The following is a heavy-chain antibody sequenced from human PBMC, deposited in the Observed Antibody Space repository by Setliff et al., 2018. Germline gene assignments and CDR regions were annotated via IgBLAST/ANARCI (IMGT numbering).Heavy chain of an antibody. CDR2: IYNIGET. CDR1: GLTVSNDF. D-gene: IGHD6-25*01. J-gene: IGHJ3*02. Sequence: PGGSLRLSCVVSGLTVSNDFMGWVRQAPGKGLEWVSVIYNIGETRYADSVKGRLTISRDKSKNTLYLHLNSLGAEDTAVYYCARSPANGGHDAFDIWGQGTMVTVSS. V-gene: IGHV3-66*01. CDR3: ARSPANGGHDAFDI.